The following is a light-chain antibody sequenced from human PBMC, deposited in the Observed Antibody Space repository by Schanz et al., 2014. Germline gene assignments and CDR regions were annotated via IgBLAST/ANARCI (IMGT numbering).Light chain of an antibody. Sequence: QLVLTQPPSASASLGASVTLTCTLSSGHSSYAIAWHQQQAEKGPRFLMNLNSDGSHSKGDGIPDRFSGSSSGAERYLTISSLQSEDEADYYCQTWGTSIRVFGGGTKLTVL. J-gene: IGLJ3*02. V-gene: IGLV4-69*01. CDR3: QTWGTSIRV. CDR1: SGHSSYA. CDR2: LNSDGSH.